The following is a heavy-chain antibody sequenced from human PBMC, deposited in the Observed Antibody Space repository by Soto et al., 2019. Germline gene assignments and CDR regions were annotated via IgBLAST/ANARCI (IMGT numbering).Heavy chain of an antibody. CDR2: ISYDGSNK. V-gene: IGHV3-30*18. Sequence: QVQLVESGGGVVQPGRSLRLSCAASGFTFSSYGMHLVRQAPGKGLEWVAVISYDGSNKYYADSVKGRFTISRDNSKNTLYLQMNSLRAEDTAVYYCAKDLSGYDLYYYYGMDVWGQGTTVTVSS. CDR3: AKDLSGYDLYYYYGMDV. CDR1: GFTFSSYG. J-gene: IGHJ6*02. D-gene: IGHD5-12*01.